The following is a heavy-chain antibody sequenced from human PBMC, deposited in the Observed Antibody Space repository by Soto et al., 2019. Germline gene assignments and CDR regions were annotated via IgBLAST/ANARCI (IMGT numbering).Heavy chain of an antibody. V-gene: IGHV3-23*01. CDR1: GDTFSSNS. D-gene: IGHD2-15*01. CDR3: AESCELRN. J-gene: IGHJ4*02. Sequence: LSLACVDSGDTFSSNSMSGVRQAPGKGLEWVSAISSSGANTYYADSVKGRLPSSRDNSKNMFFLQMNSLRAEDTAVYYWAESCELRNWGQGTPVTVS. CDR2: ISSSGANT.